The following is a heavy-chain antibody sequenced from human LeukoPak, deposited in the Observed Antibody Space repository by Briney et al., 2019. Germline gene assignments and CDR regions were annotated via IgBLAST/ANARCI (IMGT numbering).Heavy chain of an antibody. CDR3: ARVRLIDGLDP. Sequence: PSETLSLTCAVYGGSFSGYYWSWIRQPPGKGLEWIGEINHSGSTNYNPSLKSRVTISVDTSKNQFSLKLSSVTAADTAVYYCARVRLIDGLDPWGQGTLVTVSS. CDR1: GGSFSGYY. CDR2: INHSGST. V-gene: IGHV4-34*01. J-gene: IGHJ5*02. D-gene: IGHD5-12*01.